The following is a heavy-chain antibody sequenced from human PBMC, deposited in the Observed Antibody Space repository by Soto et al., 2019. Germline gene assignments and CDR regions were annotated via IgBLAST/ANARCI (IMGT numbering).Heavy chain of an antibody. J-gene: IGHJ3*01. V-gene: IGHV3-30*18. D-gene: IGHD3-22*01. CDR1: GFTLGTYG. CDR3: AKEFFDSSGFYPSFDALDV. Sequence: QVQLAESGGGVVQPGRSLTITCAASGFTLGTYGMHWVRQAPGKGLEWVAVISNDGGDKYYSDSVMGRFTISRDNSKNTLFLQMNSLRAEDTAVYFCAKEFFDSSGFYPSFDALDVWGQGTVVTVSS. CDR2: ISNDGGDK.